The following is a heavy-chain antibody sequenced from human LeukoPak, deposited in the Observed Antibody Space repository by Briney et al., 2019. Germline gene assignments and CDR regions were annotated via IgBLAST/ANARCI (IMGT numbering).Heavy chain of an antibody. Sequence: PGGSLRLSCAASGFIFTNYAMTWVRQAPGKGLEWVSTISETGGSTYLADSVKGRFTISRDNSQNTLYLQIDGLRGEDTALYYCAPDLRGSAWSLDDWGQGTLVTVSS. CDR3: APDLRGSAWSLDD. CDR2: ISETGGST. CDR1: GFIFTNYA. J-gene: IGHJ4*02. D-gene: IGHD6-13*01. V-gene: IGHV3-23*01.